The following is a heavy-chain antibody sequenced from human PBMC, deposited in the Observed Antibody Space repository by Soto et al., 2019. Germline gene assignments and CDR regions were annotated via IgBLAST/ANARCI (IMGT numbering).Heavy chain of an antibody. V-gene: IGHV1-69*04. J-gene: IGHJ4*02. CDR3: ARDTRRDGYLDY. CDR1: GGTFSSYT. D-gene: IGHD2-15*01. CDR2: IIPILGIA. Sequence: EASVKVSCKASGGTFSSYTISWVRQAPGQGLEWMGRIIPILGIANYARKFQGRVTITADKSTSTAYMELSSLRSEDTAVYYGARDTRRDGYLDYWGKGTLVTVAS.